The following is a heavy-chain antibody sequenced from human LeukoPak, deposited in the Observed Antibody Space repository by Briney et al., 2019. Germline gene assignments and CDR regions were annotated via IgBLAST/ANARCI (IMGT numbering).Heavy chain of an antibody. D-gene: IGHD5-18*01. Sequence: GGSLRLSCAASGFTFRDCWMHWVRQAPGKGLEWVSRINTDGSTINYADSVKGRFTVSRDIAKNTMYLQMNSLRAEDSAVYYCARALGYSYGYGIYWGQGTLVTVSS. CDR2: INTDGSTI. J-gene: IGHJ4*02. CDR1: GFTFRDCW. V-gene: IGHV3-74*01. CDR3: ARALGYSYGYGIY.